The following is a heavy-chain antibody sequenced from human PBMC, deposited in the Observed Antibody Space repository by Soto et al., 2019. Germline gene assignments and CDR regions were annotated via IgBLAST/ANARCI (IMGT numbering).Heavy chain of an antibody. CDR2: INPNSGGT. CDR1: GYPFTGYY. CDR3: AREFRCSQWLGARDGMDV. Sequence: ASVKVSCKASGYPFTGYYMHRVRQAPGQGLEWMGWINPNSGGTNYSQKFQGSVTMTRDTSISTAYMELSRLRSDDTAVYYCAREFRCSQWLGARDGMDVWGQGTTVTVSS. V-gene: IGHV1-2*02. J-gene: IGHJ6*02. D-gene: IGHD6-19*01.